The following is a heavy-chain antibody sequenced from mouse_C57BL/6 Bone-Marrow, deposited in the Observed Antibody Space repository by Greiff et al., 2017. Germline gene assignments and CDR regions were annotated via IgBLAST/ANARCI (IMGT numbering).Heavy chain of an antibody. CDR3: ARSGDYGYDEGVDY. Sequence: QVQLQQPGAELVKPGASVKLSCKASGYTFTSYWMQWVKQRPGQGLEWIGEIDPSDSYTNYNQKFKGKATLTVDTSSSTAYMQLSSLTSEDSAVYYCARSGDYGYDEGVDYWGQGTTLTVSS. D-gene: IGHD2-2*01. CDR2: IDPSDSYT. CDR1: GYTFTSYW. J-gene: IGHJ2*01. V-gene: IGHV1-50*01.